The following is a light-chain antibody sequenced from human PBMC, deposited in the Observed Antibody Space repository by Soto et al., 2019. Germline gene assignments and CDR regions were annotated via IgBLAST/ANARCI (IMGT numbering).Light chain of an antibody. CDR3: QQYDNLPLT. Sequence: DIQMTQSPSSLSASVGDRVTITCQASQDISNHLNWYQQKPGKAPKLLIYDASNLETGVPSRFSGSGSGTDVTFTISSLQPEDIATYYCQQYDNLPLTFGGGAKVESK. J-gene: IGKJ4*01. CDR2: DAS. CDR1: QDISNH. V-gene: IGKV1-33*01.